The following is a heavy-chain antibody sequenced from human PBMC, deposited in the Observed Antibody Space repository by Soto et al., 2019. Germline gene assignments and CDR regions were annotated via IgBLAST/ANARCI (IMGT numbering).Heavy chain of an antibody. CDR1: GGSISSYY. V-gene: IGHV4-59*08. CDR2: IHYSGST. Sequence: QVQLQESGPGLVKPSETVSLTCTVSGGSISSYYWSWIRQPPGKGLEWIGYIHYSGSTKYNPSLKSRVTISVDTSKNQFSLKLSSVTASDTAVYYCARQDSSSWYWVYGMDVWGQGTTVTVSS. D-gene: IGHD6-13*01. CDR3: ARQDSSSWYWVYGMDV. J-gene: IGHJ6*02.